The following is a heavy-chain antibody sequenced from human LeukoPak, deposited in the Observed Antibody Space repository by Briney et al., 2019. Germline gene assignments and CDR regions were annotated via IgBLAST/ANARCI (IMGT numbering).Heavy chain of an antibody. D-gene: IGHD3-10*01. Sequence: GGSLRLSCAASGFTVSSNYMSWVRQAPGKGLEWVSVIYSGGSTYYADSVKGRFTISRHNSKNTQYLQMNSLRAEDTAVYYCARSPSVRDNWFDPWGQGTLVTVSS. CDR3: ARSPSVRDNWFDP. CDR1: GFTVSSNY. CDR2: IYSGGST. V-gene: IGHV3-53*04. J-gene: IGHJ5*02.